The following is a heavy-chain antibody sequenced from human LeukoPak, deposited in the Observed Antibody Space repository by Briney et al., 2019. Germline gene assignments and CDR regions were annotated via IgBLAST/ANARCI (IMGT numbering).Heavy chain of an antibody. V-gene: IGHV3-21*05. CDR3: AREGSRGNFDY. Sequence: GGSLGLSCAASGFTFSSYEMNWVRQAPGKGLEWVSYISSSSSYTNYADSVKGRFTISRDNAKNSLYLRMNSLRAEDTAVYYCAREGSRGNFDYWGQGTLVTVSS. D-gene: IGHD3-10*01. CDR1: GFTFSSYE. J-gene: IGHJ4*02. CDR2: ISSSSSYT.